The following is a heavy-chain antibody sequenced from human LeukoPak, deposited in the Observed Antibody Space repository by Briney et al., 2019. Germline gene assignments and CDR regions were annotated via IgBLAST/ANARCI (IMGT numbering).Heavy chain of an antibody. CDR1: GDSITSYY. CDR3: ARGPYYYMDV. CDR2: IYASGTT. Sequence: SETLSLTCTVSGDSITSYYWTWIRQPPGMRLEWIGYIYASGTTRYNPSLKSRVTISLGTSKNQFSLSLSSVTAADTAVYYCARGPYYYMDVWGIGTTVTVSS. V-gene: IGHV4-4*09. J-gene: IGHJ6*03. D-gene: IGHD3-10*01.